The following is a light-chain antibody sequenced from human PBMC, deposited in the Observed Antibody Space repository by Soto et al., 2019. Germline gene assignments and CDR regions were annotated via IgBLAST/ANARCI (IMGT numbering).Light chain of an antibody. CDR1: GGDIGFYTY. J-gene: IGLJ1*01. V-gene: IGLV2-14*01. CDR3: CSYAHGSIYV. CDR2: GVA. Sequence: QSALTQPVSVSGPPGQSITISCTGTGGDIGFYTYVSWYQQHPGKAPKLLIYGVANRPSGVSARFSGSKSGSTATLTISGLQAEDEADYYCCSYAHGSIYVFGTGTKVTV.